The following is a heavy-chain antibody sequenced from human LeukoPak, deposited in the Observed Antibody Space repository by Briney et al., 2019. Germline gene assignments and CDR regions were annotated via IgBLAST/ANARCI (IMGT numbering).Heavy chain of an antibody. CDR1: GYTFTGYY. J-gene: IGHJ4*02. V-gene: IGHV1-2*02. CDR2: INPKSGGT. D-gene: IGHD3-22*01. CDR3: ALPRNYYDSSAYRN. Sequence: GASVKVSCKASGYTFTGYYMHWVRQAPGQGLEWMGWINPKSGGTNYAQKFQGRVTMTRDTSISTAYMELSRLRSDDTAVYYCALPRNYYDSSAYRNWGQGSLVTVSS.